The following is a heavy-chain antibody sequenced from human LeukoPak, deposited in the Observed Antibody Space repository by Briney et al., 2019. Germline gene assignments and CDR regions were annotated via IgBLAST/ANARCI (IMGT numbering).Heavy chain of an antibody. Sequence: PSETLYLTCTVSGGSIISSSYYWAWIRQPPAKGLEWIGSIYYSGSTYYNPSLKSRVTISVDTSKNQFYLKLSSVTAADTAVYYCARLGEGAYFDYWGQGTLVTVSS. CDR2: IYYSGST. V-gene: IGHV4-39*01. CDR3: ARLGEGAYFDY. CDR1: GGSIISSSYY. J-gene: IGHJ4*02. D-gene: IGHD3-16*01.